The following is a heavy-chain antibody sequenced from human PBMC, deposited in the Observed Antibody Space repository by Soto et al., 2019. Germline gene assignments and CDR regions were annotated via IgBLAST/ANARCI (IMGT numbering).Heavy chain of an antibody. CDR1: GCTFSSYA. D-gene: IGHD6-13*01. CDR2: IIPIFGTA. Sequence: GASGKVSCKASGCTFSSYAISWGRQAPGQGLEWMGGIIPIFGTANYAQKFQGRVTITADESTSTAYMELSSLRSEDTAVYYCARGLGGGSWYYNPWGQGTLVTVS. J-gene: IGHJ5*02. V-gene: IGHV1-69*13. CDR3: ARGLGGGSWYYNP.